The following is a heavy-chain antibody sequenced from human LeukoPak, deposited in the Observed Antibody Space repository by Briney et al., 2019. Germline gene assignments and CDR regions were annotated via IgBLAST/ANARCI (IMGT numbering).Heavy chain of an antibody. J-gene: IGHJ5*02. D-gene: IGHD2-2*01. Sequence: GASVKVSCKASGYTFTSYGISWVRQAPGQGLEWMGRISAYNGNTNYAQKLQGRVTMTTDTSTSTAYMELGSLRSDDTAVYYCARVDCSSTSCYAAGNWFDPWGQGTLVTVSS. CDR3: ARVDCSSTSCYAAGNWFDP. V-gene: IGHV1-18*04. CDR1: GYTFTSYG. CDR2: ISAYNGNT.